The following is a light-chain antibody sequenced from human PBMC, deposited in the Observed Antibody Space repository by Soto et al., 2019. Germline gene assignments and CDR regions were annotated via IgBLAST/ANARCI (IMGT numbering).Light chain of an antibody. Sequence: QSALTQPASVSGSPGQSITISCTGANSDVGSYNLVSWYQQHPGKAPKFMIYEGSKRPSGVSIRFSGSKSGNTASLTISGLQAEDEADYYCCSYAGRSTCVFGTGTKLTVL. CDR2: EGS. CDR1: NSDVGSYNL. J-gene: IGLJ1*01. V-gene: IGLV2-23*01. CDR3: CSYAGRSTCV.